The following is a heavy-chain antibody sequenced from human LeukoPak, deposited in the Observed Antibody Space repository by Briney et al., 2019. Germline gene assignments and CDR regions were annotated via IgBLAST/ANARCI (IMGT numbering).Heavy chain of an antibody. CDR3: AKVRLSYDFWSGHEAPFDS. D-gene: IGHD3-3*01. V-gene: IGHV3-23*01. CDR1: GFTFSNYA. J-gene: IGHJ4*02. Sequence: GGSLRLSCAASGFTFSNYAMSWVRQAPGKGLEWVSSISGSDGTTFYADSVKGRFTISRDNSKNTLYLQMNSLRSEDTAVYYCAKVRLSYDFWSGHEAPFDSWGQGTLVTVSS. CDR2: ISGSDGTT.